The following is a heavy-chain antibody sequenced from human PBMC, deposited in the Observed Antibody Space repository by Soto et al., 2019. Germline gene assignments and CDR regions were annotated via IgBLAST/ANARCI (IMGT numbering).Heavy chain of an antibody. CDR3: ARHLYYYGSGRRTAGLDV. D-gene: IGHD3-10*01. J-gene: IGHJ6*04. CDR1: GGSISSYY. CDR2: IYYSGST. V-gene: IGHV4-59*08. Sequence: SETLSLTCTVAGGSISSYYGSWIRQPPGKGLEWIGYIYYSGSTNYNPSLKSRVTISVDTSKNQFSLKLSSVTAADTAVYYCARHLYYYGSGRRTAGLDVWGKGTTVTVSS.